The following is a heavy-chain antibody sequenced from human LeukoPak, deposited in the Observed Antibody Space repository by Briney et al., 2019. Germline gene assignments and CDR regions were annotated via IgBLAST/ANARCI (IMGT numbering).Heavy chain of an antibody. Sequence: SQTLSLTCAISGESVSSNGASWNSIRQSPSRGLEWLGRTYYRSQQWHSDYAPSVKGRITLNPDTSKNQSSLQLNSMTPEDTAVYYCGRETDFGVVTNWGQGTLVTVSS. CDR2: TYYRSQQWHS. J-gene: IGHJ4*02. CDR1: GESVSSNGAS. V-gene: IGHV6-1*01. D-gene: IGHD3-3*01. CDR3: GRETDFGVVTN.